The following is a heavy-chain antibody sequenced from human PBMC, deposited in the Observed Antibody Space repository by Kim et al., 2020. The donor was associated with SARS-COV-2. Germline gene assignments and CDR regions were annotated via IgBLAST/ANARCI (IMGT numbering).Heavy chain of an antibody. J-gene: IGHJ5*02. CDR3: ASHTEPSIAARFGWFDP. V-gene: IGHV1-69*13. D-gene: IGHD6-6*01. Sequence: SVKVSCKASGGTFSSYAISWVRQAPGQGLEWMGGIIPIFGTANYAQKFQGRVTITADESTSTAYMELSSLRSEDTAVYYCASHTEPSIAARFGWFDPWGQGTLVTVSS. CDR1: GGTFSSYA. CDR2: IIPIFGTA.